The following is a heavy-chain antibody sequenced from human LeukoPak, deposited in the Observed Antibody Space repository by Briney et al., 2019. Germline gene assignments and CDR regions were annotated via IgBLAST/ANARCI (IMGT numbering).Heavy chain of an antibody. V-gene: IGHV1-69*01. D-gene: IGHD2-2*01. CDR2: IIPILVTA. CDR3: ATPYCSSSSCYHAFGM. J-gene: IGHJ3*02. Sequence: SVKASCKVSGATFNSYNINWVRQAPGQRPEWMGAIIPILVTANYAEDFQGRVTISADESTTTAYMELSSLTSEDTGIYYCATPYCSSSSCYHAFGMWGQGTTVTVSS. CDR1: GATFNSYN.